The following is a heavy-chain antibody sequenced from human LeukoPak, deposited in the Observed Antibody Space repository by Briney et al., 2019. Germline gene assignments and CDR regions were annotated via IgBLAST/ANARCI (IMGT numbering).Heavy chain of an antibody. V-gene: IGHV4-59*01. CDR1: GGSISSYY. J-gene: IGHJ6*03. D-gene: IGHD6-13*01. Sequence: PSETLSLTCTVSGGSISSYYWSWIRQPPGKGLEWIGYIYYSGSTNYNPSLKSRVTISVDTSKNQFSLKLSSVTAADTAVYYCAKVVIAAAGTNYYYYMDVWGKGTTVTVS. CDR2: IYYSGST. CDR3: AKVVIAAAGTNYYYYMDV.